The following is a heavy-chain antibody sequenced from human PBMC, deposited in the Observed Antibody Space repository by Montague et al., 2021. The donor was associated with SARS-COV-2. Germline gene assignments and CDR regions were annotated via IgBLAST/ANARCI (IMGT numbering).Heavy chain of an antibody. Sequence: SLRLSCAASGFTFSSYSMNWVRQAPGKGLEWVSSISSSSSCIYYADSVKGRFTISRDNAKNSLYLQMNSLRAEDTAVYYCARDTYYYDSSGYYPAVWDYWGQGTLVTVSS. V-gene: IGHV3-21*01. CDR1: GFTFSSYS. J-gene: IGHJ4*02. CDR2: ISSSSSCI. D-gene: IGHD3-22*01. CDR3: ARDTYYYDSSGYYPAVWDY.